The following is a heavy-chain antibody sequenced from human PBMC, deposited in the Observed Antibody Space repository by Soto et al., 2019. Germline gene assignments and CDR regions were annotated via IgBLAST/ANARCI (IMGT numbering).Heavy chain of an antibody. Sequence: QVQLVQSGAEVKKPGASVKVSCKTSGYTFTNFGLSWVRQAPGQGLEWMGWISAYNGNTNYAQNFQGRVTMTTDTSTSTAAMGLRSLRSDDTDVYYCARGGTPIDYRGQGTLVTVSS. CDR2: ISAYNGNT. CDR1: GYTFTNFG. J-gene: IGHJ4*01. CDR3: ARGGTPIDY. D-gene: IGHD3-16*01. V-gene: IGHV1-18*01.